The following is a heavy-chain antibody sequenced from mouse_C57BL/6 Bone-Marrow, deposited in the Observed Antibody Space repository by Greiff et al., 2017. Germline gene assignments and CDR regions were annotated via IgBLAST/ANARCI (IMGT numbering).Heavy chain of an antibody. CDR1: GYTFTSYG. J-gene: IGHJ3*01. CDR3: ARSERYEGWFAY. CDR2: IYPRSGNT. Sequence: QVQLQQSGAELARPGASVKLSCKASGYTFTSYGISWVKQRTGQGLEWIGEIYPRSGNTYYNEKFKGKATLTADKSSSTAYMGLRSLTSEDSAVYFCARSERYEGWFAYWGQGTLVTVSA. D-gene: IGHD1-1*01. V-gene: IGHV1-81*01.